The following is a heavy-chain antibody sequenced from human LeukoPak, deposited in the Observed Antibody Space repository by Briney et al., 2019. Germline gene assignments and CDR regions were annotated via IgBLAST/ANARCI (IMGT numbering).Heavy chain of an antibody. D-gene: IGHD3-10*01. CDR1: GYSISSGYY. CDR3: ARKSMVRGFMIAY. Sequence: SETLSLTCAVSGYSISSGYYWGWFRQPPGKGLEWIGSIYHSGSTYYNPSLKSRVTISVDTSKNQFSLKLSSVTAADTAVYYCARKSMVRGFMIAYGGQEPLVTVSS. CDR2: IYHSGST. V-gene: IGHV4-38-2*01. J-gene: IGHJ4*02.